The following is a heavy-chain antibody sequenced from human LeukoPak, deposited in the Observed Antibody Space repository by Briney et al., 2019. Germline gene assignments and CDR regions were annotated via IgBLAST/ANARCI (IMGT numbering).Heavy chain of an antibody. CDR1: GFTFSSYG. CDR3: ANLYGGNSDY. CDR2: IRYDGSNK. D-gene: IGHD4-23*01. Sequence: GGSLRLFWAASGFTFSSYGMHWVRQAPGQGLEWVAFIRYDGSNKYYADSVKGRFTISRDNSKNTLYLQMNSLRAEDTAVYYCANLYGGNSDYWGQGTLVTASS. V-gene: IGHV3-30*02. J-gene: IGHJ4*02.